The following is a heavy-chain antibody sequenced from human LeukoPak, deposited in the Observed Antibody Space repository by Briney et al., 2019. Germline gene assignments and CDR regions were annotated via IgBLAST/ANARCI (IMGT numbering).Heavy chain of an antibody. V-gene: IGHV3-23*01. CDR1: GFTFSNYD. Sequence: GGSLRLSCEASGFTFSNYDMIWVRQAPGKGLEWVSIISGSGGSTYYGDSVKGRFTISRDNSKNTLYLQMNSLRAEDTAVYYCARDLGGLLWFGELSDWGQGTLVTVSS. D-gene: IGHD3-10*01. CDR3: ARDLGGLLWFGELSD. CDR2: ISGSGGST. J-gene: IGHJ4*02.